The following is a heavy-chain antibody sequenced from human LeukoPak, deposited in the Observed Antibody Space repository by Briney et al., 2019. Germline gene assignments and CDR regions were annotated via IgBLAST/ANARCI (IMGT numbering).Heavy chain of an antibody. Sequence: SETLSLTCTVSGGSISSSAHYWGWIRQPPGRGLEWIGSIYYSGSTHYNPSLKSRVTISVDTSKNQFSMKLSSVTAADTAVYYCAKDVVRRYYYYGMDVWGQGTTVTVSS. V-gene: IGHV4-39*02. J-gene: IGHJ6*02. CDR1: GGSISSSAHY. CDR3: AKDVVRRYYYYGMDV. CDR2: IYYSGST.